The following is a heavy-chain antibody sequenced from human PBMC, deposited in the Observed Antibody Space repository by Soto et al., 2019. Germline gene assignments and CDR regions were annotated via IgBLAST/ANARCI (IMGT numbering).Heavy chain of an antibody. J-gene: IGHJ4*02. Sequence: QVQLVQSGAEVKKPGSSVKVSCKASGSTFSSYTISWVRQAPGQGLEWMGRIIPILGIANYAQKFQGRVTITADKSTSTAYMELSSLRSEDTAVYYVASHIVATIGDYWGQGTLVTVSS. D-gene: IGHD5-12*01. CDR1: GSTFSSYT. CDR2: IIPILGIA. CDR3: ASHIVATIGDY. V-gene: IGHV1-69*02.